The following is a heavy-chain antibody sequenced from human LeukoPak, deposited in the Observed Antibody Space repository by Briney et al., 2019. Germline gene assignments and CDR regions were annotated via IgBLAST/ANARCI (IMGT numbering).Heavy chain of an antibody. J-gene: IGHJ4*02. Sequence: GGSLRLSCAASGFTFSIYAMSWVRQAPGKGLEWVSAISGSGGSTYYADSVKGRFTISRDNSKNTLYLQMNSLRAEDTAVYYCAKSPGQLLYYFDYWGQGTLVTVSS. CDR3: AKSPGQLLYYFDY. CDR2: ISGSGGST. V-gene: IGHV3-23*01. CDR1: GFTFSIYA. D-gene: IGHD2-2*01.